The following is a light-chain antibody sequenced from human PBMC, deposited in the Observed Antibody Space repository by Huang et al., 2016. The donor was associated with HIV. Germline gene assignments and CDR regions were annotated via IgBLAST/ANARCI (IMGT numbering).Light chain of an antibody. CDR1: QIINRY. CDR3: QQSYNIPRT. J-gene: IGKJ2*01. Sequence: DIQMTQAPSSLSAPVGDRVIITCRASQIINRYLNWYQQMSGRAPKLLISGASTLQGGVSPRFSGSGSGTDVTLTITDVQPEDSATYFCQQSYNIPRTFGQGTLLEI. V-gene: IGKV1-39*01. CDR2: GAS.